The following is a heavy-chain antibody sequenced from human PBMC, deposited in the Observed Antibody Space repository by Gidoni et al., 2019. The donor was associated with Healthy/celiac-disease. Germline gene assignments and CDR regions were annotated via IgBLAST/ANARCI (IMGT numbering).Heavy chain of an antibody. V-gene: IGHV3-30*18. CDR2: ISYDGSNK. J-gene: IGHJ4*02. CDR3: AKALYSSTSRPPDY. Sequence: QVQLVESGGGAVQPGRSLRLSCAASGFTFSRYGLHWVRQAPGKGLEWVAVISYDGSNKYYADSVKGRFTISRDNSKNTLYLQMNSLRAEDTAVYYCAKALYSSTSRPPDYWGQGTLVTVSS. CDR1: GFTFSRYG. D-gene: IGHD2-2*01.